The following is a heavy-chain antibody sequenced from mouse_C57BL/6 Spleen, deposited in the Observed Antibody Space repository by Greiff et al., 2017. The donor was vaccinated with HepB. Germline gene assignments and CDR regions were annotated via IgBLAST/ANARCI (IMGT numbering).Heavy chain of an antibody. CDR1: GYTFTSYW. D-gene: IGHD1-2*01. CDR2: IDPSDSYT. CDR3: ARRGIREAMDY. Sequence: QVQLQQSGAELVMPGASVKLSCKASGYTFTSYWMHWVKQRPGQGLEWIGEIDPSDSYTNYNQKFKGKSTLTVDKSSSTAYMQLSSLTSEDSAVYYCARRGIREAMDYWGQGTSVTVSS. J-gene: IGHJ4*01. V-gene: IGHV1-69*01.